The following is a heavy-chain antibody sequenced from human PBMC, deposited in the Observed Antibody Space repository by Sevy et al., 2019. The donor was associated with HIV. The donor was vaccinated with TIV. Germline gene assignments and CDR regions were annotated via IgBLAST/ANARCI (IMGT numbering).Heavy chain of an antibody. V-gene: IGHV4-39*01. CDR1: GGSISSSSYY. D-gene: IGHD2-2*01. CDR2: IYYSGST. Sequence: SETLSLTCTVSGGSISSSSYYWGWIRQSPGKGLEWIGSIYYSGSTYYNPSLKSRVTISVDTSKNQFSLKLSSVTAADTAVYYCARHNCISTNCGGNWFDPWGQGTLVTVSS. CDR3: ARHNCISTNCGGNWFDP. J-gene: IGHJ5*02.